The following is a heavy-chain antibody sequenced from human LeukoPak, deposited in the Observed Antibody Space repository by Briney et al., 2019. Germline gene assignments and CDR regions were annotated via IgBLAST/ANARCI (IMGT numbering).Heavy chain of an antibody. D-gene: IGHD2-2*01. Sequence: PSEALSLTCGVYGGSLSGHFWSWIRQPPGKGLEWIGEISHSGSTTYNPSLKSRVTISLDTSKNQFSLQLNSVTPEDTAVYYCARDEPLYCSSTSCHNWFDPWGQGTLVTVSS. J-gene: IGHJ5*02. V-gene: IGHV4-34*01. CDR3: ARDEPLYCSSTSCHNWFDP. CDR2: ISHSGST. CDR1: GGSLSGHF.